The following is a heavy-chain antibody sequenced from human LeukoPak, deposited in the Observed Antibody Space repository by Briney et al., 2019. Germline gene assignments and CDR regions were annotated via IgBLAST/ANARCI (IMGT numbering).Heavy chain of an antibody. Sequence: QPGGSLRLSFAASGFTFSSFGMNWIRQAPGKGLEWVASISGSGGRTYYADSVKGRFTISRDFFKNTLDLQMNSLRAEDTAVYYCAKCLPVTVTRPLDFYYGMDGWGQGTTVTVSS. CDR2: ISGSGGRT. CDR3: AKCLPVTVTRPLDFYYGMDG. J-gene: IGHJ6*02. D-gene: IGHD4-17*01. V-gene: IGHV3-23*01. CDR1: GFTFSSFG.